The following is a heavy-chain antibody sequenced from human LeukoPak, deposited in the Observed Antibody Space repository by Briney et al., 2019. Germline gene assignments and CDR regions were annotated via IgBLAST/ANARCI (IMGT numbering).Heavy chain of an antibody. CDR1: GFTFSSYA. J-gene: IGHJ4*02. CDR3: AKVPGYCSGGSCYSPFDY. V-gene: IGHV3-23*01. CDR2: ISGSGGST. Sequence: GGSLRLSCAASGFTFSSYAMSWVRQAPGKGLEWVSAISGSGGSTYYADSVKGRFTISRDNSKNTLYLQMNSLRAEDTAVYCCAKVPGYCSGGSCYSPFDYWGQGTLVTVSS. D-gene: IGHD2-15*01.